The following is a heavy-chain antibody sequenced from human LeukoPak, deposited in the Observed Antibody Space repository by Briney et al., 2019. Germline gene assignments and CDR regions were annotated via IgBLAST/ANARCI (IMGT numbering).Heavy chain of an antibody. CDR1: GGSFSGYY. J-gene: IGHJ4*02. Sequence: SETLSLTCAVYGGSFSGYYWSWIRQPPGKGLEWIGEINHSGSTNYNPSLKSRVTISVDKSKNQFSLKLSSVTAADTAVYYCARSSVSGGPKGYWGQGTLVTVSS. D-gene: IGHD2-15*01. CDR2: INHSGST. V-gene: IGHV4-34*01. CDR3: ARSSVSGGPKGY.